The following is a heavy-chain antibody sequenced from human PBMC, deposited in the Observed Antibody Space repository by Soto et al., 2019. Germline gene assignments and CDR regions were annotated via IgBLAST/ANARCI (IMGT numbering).Heavy chain of an antibody. CDR2: ISYDGSNK. CDR3: AKEEGTDKYYYGSGSYYMSGMDV. V-gene: IGHV3-30*18. CDR1: GFTFSSYG. D-gene: IGHD3-10*01. J-gene: IGHJ6*02. Sequence: GGSLRLSCAASGFTFSSYGMHWVRQAPGKGLEWVAVISYDGSNKYYADSVKGRFTISRDNSKNTLYLQMNSLRAEDTAVYYCAKEEGTDKYYYGSGSYYMSGMDVWGQGTTVTVSS.